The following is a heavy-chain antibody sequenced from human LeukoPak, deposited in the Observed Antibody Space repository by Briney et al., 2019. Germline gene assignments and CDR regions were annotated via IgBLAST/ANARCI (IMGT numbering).Heavy chain of an antibody. J-gene: IGHJ4*02. D-gene: IGHD3-3*01. CDR3: ARNNYDFWSGYSPFDY. Sequence: SQTLTLTCAISGDSFSSKSATWDWLRQSPSRGLDWLGSTYYRTKWYNEYAVSVKSSITINPDTAKNQFDMHLSSVTPEDNAVYYCARNNYDFWSGYSPFDYGGQGTLVTVS. V-gene: IGHV6-1*03. CDR1: GDSFSSKSAT. CDR2: TYYRTKWYN.